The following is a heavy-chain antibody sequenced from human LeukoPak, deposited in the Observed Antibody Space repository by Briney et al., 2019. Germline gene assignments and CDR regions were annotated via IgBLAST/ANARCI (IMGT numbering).Heavy chain of an antibody. CDR2: IIPILGIA. CDR1: GGTFSSYA. Sequence: SVKVSCKASGGTFSSYAISWVRQAPGQGLEWMGRIIPILGIANYAQKFQGRATITADKSTSTAYMELSSLRSEDTAVYYCARDDGSYYFDYWGQGTLVTVSS. J-gene: IGHJ4*02. D-gene: IGHD1-26*01. V-gene: IGHV1-69*04. CDR3: ARDDGSYYFDY.